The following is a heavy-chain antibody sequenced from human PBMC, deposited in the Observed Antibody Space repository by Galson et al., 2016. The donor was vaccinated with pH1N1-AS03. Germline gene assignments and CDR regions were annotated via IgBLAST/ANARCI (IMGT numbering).Heavy chain of an antibody. CDR3: ATDHDY. CDR1: GLSLSELS. Sequence: SVKVSCKVSGLSLSELSMHWVRQAPGKGLEWMGCFDREDGEASYAQKFQGRLTVTEDRSTDTAYMELSSLRPEDTATYYCATDHDYWGQGTLVTVSS. V-gene: IGHV1-24*01. CDR2: FDREDGEA. J-gene: IGHJ4*02.